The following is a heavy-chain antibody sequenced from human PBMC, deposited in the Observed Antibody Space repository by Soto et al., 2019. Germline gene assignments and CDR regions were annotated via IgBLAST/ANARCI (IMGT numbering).Heavy chain of an antibody. J-gene: IGHJ5*02. V-gene: IGHV4-31*03. CDR1: GGSISSGGYY. CDR2: IYYSGST. Sequence: SETLSLTCTVSGGSISSGGYYWSWIRQHPGKGLEWIGYIYYSGSTYYNPSLKSRVTISVDTSKNQFSLKLSSVTAADTTVYYCARESKAATANWFDPWGQGTLVTVSS. CDR3: ARESKAATANWFDP. D-gene: IGHD2-15*01.